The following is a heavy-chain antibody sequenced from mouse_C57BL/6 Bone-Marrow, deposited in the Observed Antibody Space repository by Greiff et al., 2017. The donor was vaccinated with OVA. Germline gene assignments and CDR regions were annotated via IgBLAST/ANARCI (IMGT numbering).Heavy chain of an antibody. CDR3: AIRVSDYAMDY. J-gene: IGHJ4*01. CDR2: ISSGGSYT. Sequence: EVNVVESGGDLVKPGGSLKLSCAASGFTFSSYGMSWVRQTPDKRLEWVATISSGGSYTYYPDSVKGRFTISRDNAKNTLYLQMSSLKSEDTAMYYCAIRVSDYAMDYWGQGTSVTVSS. V-gene: IGHV5-6*02. CDR1: GFTFSSYG.